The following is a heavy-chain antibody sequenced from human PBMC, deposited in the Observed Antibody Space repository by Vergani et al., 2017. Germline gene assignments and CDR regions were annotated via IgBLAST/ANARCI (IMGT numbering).Heavy chain of an antibody. J-gene: IGHJ4*02. CDR1: GGTFSRYA. CDR3: ARKRGGYSGYDWDYFDY. D-gene: IGHD5-12*01. Sequence: QVQLVQSGAEVKKPGSSVKVSCKASGGTFSRYAISWVRQAPGQGVEWMGRIIPILGIANYAQNFPGRVPITADKSTSTAYMELSSLRSEDTAVYYCARKRGGYSGYDWDYFDYWGQGTLVTVSS. V-gene: IGHV1-69*04. CDR2: IIPILGIA.